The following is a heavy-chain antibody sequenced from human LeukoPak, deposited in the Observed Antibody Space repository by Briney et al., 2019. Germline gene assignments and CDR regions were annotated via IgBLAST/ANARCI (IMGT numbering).Heavy chain of an antibody. V-gene: IGHV3-15*01. CDR3: TTDAATIAAAGTGPY. CDR1: GFTFSKAW. J-gene: IGHJ4*02. D-gene: IGHD6-13*01. CDR2: IKSKTDGGTT. Sequence: GGSLRLSCAASGFTFSKAWMSWVRQAPGKGLEWVGRIKSKTDGGTTDYAAPVKGRFTISRDDSENTLYLQMNSLKTEDTAVYYCTTDAATIAAAGTGPYWGQGTLVIVSS.